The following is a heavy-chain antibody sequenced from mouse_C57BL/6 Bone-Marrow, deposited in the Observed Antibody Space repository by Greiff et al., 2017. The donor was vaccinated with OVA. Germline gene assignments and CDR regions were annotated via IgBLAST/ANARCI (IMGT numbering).Heavy chain of an antibody. CDR3: ACFYYYDY. CDR1: GYTFTSYW. D-gene: IGHD1-1*01. CDR2: IDPSDSYT. V-gene: IGHV1-59*01. J-gene: IGHJ2*01. Sequence: QVQLQQPGAELVRPGPSVKLSCKASGYTFTSYWMHWVKQRPGQGLEWIGVIDPSDSYTNYNQKFKGKATLTVDTSSSTAYMQLSSLTSEDSAVYYCACFYYYDYWGQGTTLTVSS.